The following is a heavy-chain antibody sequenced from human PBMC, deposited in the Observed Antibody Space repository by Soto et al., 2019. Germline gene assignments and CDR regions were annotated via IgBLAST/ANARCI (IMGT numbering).Heavy chain of an antibody. D-gene: IGHD2-15*01. Sequence: SETLALTRAVYGGNIRGYHWRLSREPPGEGLEWIGEINHSGSTNYNPSLKSRVTISVDTSKNQFSLKLSSVTAADTAVYYCARRTIGYCSGGSCRRIAFDIWGQGTMVT. V-gene: IGHV4-34*01. CDR1: GGNIRGYH. J-gene: IGHJ3*02. CDR2: INHSGST. CDR3: ARRTIGYCSGGSCRRIAFDI.